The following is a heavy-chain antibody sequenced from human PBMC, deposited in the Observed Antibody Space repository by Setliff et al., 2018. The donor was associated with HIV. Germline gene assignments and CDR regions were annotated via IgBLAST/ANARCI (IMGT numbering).Heavy chain of an antibody. D-gene: IGHD2-21*02. V-gene: IGHV5-51*01. CDR1: GYSFSNYW. Sequence: PGESLKISCKGSGYSFSNYWIGWVCQMPGKGLEWMGIIYPGDSETRYNPSFQGQVSISVDKSISTAYLQWSSLRASDTATYYCATSDFGGNSGHFQHWGQGTLVTVSS. CDR3: ATSDFGGNSGHFQH. CDR2: IYPGDSET. J-gene: IGHJ1*01.